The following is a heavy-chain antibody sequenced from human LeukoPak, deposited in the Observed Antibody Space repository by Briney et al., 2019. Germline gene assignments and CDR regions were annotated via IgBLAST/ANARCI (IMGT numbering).Heavy chain of an antibody. CDR3: AKLRLLGTDAFDI. V-gene: IGHV3-30*02. Sequence: GGSLRLSCAASGFTFSSYGMHWVRQAPGKGLEWVAFIRYDGSNKYYADSVKGRFTISRDNSKNTLYLQMNSLRAEDTAVYYCAKLRLLGTDAFDIWGQGTMVTVSS. D-gene: IGHD7-27*01. J-gene: IGHJ3*02. CDR2: IRYDGSNK. CDR1: GFTFSSYG.